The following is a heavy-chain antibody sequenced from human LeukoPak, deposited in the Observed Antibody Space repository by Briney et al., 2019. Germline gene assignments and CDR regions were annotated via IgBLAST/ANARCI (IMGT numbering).Heavy chain of an antibody. CDR3: ARDLGAIGGAFDI. CDR1: GGSISSSSYY. CDR2: IYYSGST. D-gene: IGHD3-16*01. J-gene: IGHJ3*02. V-gene: IGHV4-39*07. Sequence: SETLSLTCTVSGGSISSSSYYWGWIRQPPGKGLEWIGSIYYSGSTYYNPSLKSRVTISVDKSKNQFSLKLSSVTAADTAVYYCARDLGAIGGAFDIWGQGTMVTVSS.